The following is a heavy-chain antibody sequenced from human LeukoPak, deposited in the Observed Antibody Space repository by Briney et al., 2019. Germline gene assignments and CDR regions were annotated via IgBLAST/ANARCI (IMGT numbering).Heavy chain of an antibody. CDR2: FDTEDGET. CDR3: ARGEYDSSGYYHQYFDY. Sequence: ASVKVSCKVSGYTLTELSMHWVRQAPGTGHERMGGFDTEDGETIYAQKFQGRVTMTEDTSTDTAYMELSSLRPEDTAVYCWARGEYDSSGYYHQYFDYWGQGTLVTVSS. V-gene: IGHV1-24*01. J-gene: IGHJ4*02. CDR1: GYTLTELS. D-gene: IGHD3-22*01.